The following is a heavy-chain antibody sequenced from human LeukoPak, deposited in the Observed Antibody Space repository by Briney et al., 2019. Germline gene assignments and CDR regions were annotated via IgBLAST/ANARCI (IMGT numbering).Heavy chain of an antibody. D-gene: IGHD6-13*01. J-gene: IGHJ6*02. Sequence: GASVKGSCKPSGYTFTSYYMHWVRQAPGQRLECMGWISAYNGNTNYAQKLQGRVTMTTDTSTSTAYMELRSLRSDDTAVYYCARDVLVAAAGIGPHYYYGMDVWGQGTTVTVSS. V-gene: IGHV1-18*04. CDR2: ISAYNGNT. CDR3: ARDVLVAAAGIGPHYYYGMDV. CDR1: GYTFTSYY.